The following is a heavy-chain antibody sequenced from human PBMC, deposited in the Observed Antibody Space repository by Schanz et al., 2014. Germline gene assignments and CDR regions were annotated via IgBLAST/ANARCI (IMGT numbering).Heavy chain of an antibody. CDR2: MNESHSTI. Sequence: DVQLLESGGGLVQPGGSLRLSCAASGFTFSAYAMTWVRQIPGKGLEWVSAMNESHSTIYYADSVRGRFTISSDSSKNTLYLQMSSLRADDTAVYYCAKAADWPVTRFDPWGQGTLVTVSS. V-gene: IGHV3-23*01. D-gene: IGHD3-9*01. CDR3: AKAADWPVTRFDP. CDR1: GFTFSAYA. J-gene: IGHJ5*02.